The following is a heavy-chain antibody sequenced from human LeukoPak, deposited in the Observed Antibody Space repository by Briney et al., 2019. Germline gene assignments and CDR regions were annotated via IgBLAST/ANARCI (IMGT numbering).Heavy chain of an antibody. CDR3: AKEGGAARLGLPEFEDY. CDR1: GFTFSSYG. CDR2: ISYDGSNK. D-gene: IGHD6-6*01. Sequence: GGSLRLSCAASGFTFSSYGMPWVRQAPGKGLEWVAVISYDGSNKYYADSVKGRFTISRDNSKNTLYLQMNSLRAEDTAVYYCAKEGGAARLGLPEFEDYWGQGTLVTVSS. J-gene: IGHJ4*02. V-gene: IGHV3-30*18.